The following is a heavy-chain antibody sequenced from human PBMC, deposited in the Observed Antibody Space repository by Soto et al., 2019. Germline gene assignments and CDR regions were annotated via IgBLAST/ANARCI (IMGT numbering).Heavy chain of an antibody. CDR2: IDHSGST. CDR3: VRDSGHGWKDY. J-gene: IGHJ4*02. D-gene: IGHD6-19*01. CDR1: GGSISSTNW. Sequence: QVQLQASGPGLVKPSGTLSLTCAVSGGSISSTNWWNWVRQPPGKGLAWIGEIDHSGSTNYNPSLKSRGTVSVGKRKNQSSLELSSVTAADTAVYYCVRDSGHGWKDYWGQGTLVTVSS. V-gene: IGHV4-4*02.